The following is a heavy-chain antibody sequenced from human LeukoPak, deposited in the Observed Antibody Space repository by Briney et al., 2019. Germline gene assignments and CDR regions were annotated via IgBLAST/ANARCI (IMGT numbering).Heavy chain of an antibody. CDR2: INPNSGGT. CDR3: ARYIVVVVSATPGDYFDY. Sequence: ASVKVSCKASRYTFTGYYMHWVRQAPGQGLEWMGWINPNSGGTNYAQKFQGRVTMTRDTSISTAYMELSRLRSDDTAVYYCARYIVVVVSATPGDYFDYWGQGTRVTVSS. J-gene: IGHJ4*02. CDR1: RYTFTGYY. D-gene: IGHD2-15*01. V-gene: IGHV1-2*02.